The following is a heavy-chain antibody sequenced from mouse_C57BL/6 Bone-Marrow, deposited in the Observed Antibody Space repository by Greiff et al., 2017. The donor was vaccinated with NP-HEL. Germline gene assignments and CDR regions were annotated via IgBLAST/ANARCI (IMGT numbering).Heavy chain of an antibody. D-gene: IGHD4-1*01. CDR3: ASSGNWYFFCY. Sequence: QVQLQQSGPELARPGASVKLSCKASGYTFTSSGISWVRQRTGQGLEWIGGIYPRGGNTYYKEKVKGKGTLTAYKSTSTSSMALLSLTSTVSAVYFYASSGNWYFFCYWRQGTTLTVSS. CDR1: GYTFTSSG. V-gene: IGHV1-81*01. J-gene: IGHJ2*01. CDR2: IYPRGGNT.